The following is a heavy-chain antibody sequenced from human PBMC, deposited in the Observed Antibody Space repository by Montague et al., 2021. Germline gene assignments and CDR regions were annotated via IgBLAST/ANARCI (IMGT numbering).Heavy chain of an antibody. CDR3: ARVFSSWYVGWFDP. J-gene: IGHJ5*02. CDR2: IYYSGNS. D-gene: IGHD6-13*01. Sequence: SETLSLTCTVSGVSITSNIYYWGWIRQSPGKGLEWIGSIYYSGNSFYQPSLKSRITTAVDTSKNQFSLKLSSVTAADTAIYYCARVFSSWYVGWFDPWGRGTLVTVSS. V-gene: IGHV4-39*07. CDR1: GVSITSNIYY.